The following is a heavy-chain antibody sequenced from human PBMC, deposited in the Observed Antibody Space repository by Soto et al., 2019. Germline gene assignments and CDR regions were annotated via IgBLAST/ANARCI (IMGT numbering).Heavy chain of an antibody. D-gene: IGHD5-12*01. Sequence: ASVKVSCKASGGTFNDYALSWVRQAPGQGLEWMGGIIPIFNSANYAQKFQGRVTITADDSTSTAYMELRSLRPDDTAVYYCAREVTVASYSFDFWGQGTLVTVSS. CDR1: GGTFNDYA. V-gene: IGHV1-69*13. J-gene: IGHJ4*02. CDR3: AREVTVASYSFDF. CDR2: IIPIFNSA.